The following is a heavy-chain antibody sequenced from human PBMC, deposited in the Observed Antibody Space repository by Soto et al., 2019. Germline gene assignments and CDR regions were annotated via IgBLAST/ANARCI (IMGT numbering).Heavy chain of an antibody. CDR3: ARDSQRANPSFFDY. V-gene: IGHV6-1*01. CDR2: RYYRSNWYT. J-gene: IGHJ4*02. D-gene: IGHD1-26*01. Sequence: PSQPLSLTCAISGDSVSSNKAAWNWISQSQSRGLEWLGRRYYRSNWYTDYAASVKGRININPDTSKNQFSLQLNSVSPEDTAVYYCARDSQRANPSFFDYWGQGILVTVSS. CDR1: GDSVSSNKAA.